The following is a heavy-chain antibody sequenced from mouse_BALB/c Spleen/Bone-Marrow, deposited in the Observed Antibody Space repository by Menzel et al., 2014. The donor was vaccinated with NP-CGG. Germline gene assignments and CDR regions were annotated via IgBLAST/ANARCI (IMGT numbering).Heavy chain of an antibody. CDR3: SYGSSYDYFDY. D-gene: IGHD1-1*01. CDR2: IDPSNGNT. Sequence: VQLQQSGAELVKPGASLKLSCTASGFNIKDTYMHWVKQRPEQGLEWIGRIDPSNGNTKYDPKFQGKATITADTASKTAFLQLSSLTSEDSAVYYFSYGSSYDYFDYWGQGTTLTVSS. J-gene: IGHJ2*01. V-gene: IGHV14-3*02. CDR1: GFNIKDTY.